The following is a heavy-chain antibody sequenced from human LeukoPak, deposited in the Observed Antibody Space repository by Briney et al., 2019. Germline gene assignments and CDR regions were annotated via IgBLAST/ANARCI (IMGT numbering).Heavy chain of an antibody. CDR1: GGTFSSYA. J-gene: IGHJ6*02. CDR2: ISAYNGNT. V-gene: IGHV1-18*01. Sequence: ASVKVSCKASGGTFSSYAISWVRQAPGQGLEWMGWISAYNGNTNYAQKLQGRVTMTTDTSTSTAYMELSSLRSEDTAVYYCARGQTSYYHYYGLDVWGQGTTVTVSS. CDR3: ARGQTSYYHYYGLDV.